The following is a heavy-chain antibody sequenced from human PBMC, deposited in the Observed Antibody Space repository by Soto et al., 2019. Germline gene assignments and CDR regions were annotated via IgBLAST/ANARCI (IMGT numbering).Heavy chain of an antibody. J-gene: IGHJ6*02. CDR1: GFTFSSYS. Sequence: RLSCAASGFTFSSYSMNLVRQAPGKGLEWVSSISSSSSYIYYADSVKGRFTISRDNAKNSLYLQINSLRAEDTAVYYCARAEDCSGGSCPEIYYYYGMDVWGQGTTVTVSS. D-gene: IGHD2-15*01. CDR2: ISSSSSYI. CDR3: ARAEDCSGGSCPEIYYYYGMDV. V-gene: IGHV3-21*01.